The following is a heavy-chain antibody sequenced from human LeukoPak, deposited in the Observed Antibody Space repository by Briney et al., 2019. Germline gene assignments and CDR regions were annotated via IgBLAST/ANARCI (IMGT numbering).Heavy chain of an antibody. Sequence: PGGSLRLSCAASGFTFSSYNTNWVRQAPGKGVERVGVIWFDGSNKYYVDSVKGRFTISRDNSKNTVYLQMDSLRAEDTAVYYCARVIHALLCYDTGWAQIDYWGQGTLVTVSS. J-gene: IGHJ4*02. CDR1: GFTFSSYN. CDR3: ARVIHALLCYDTGWAQIDY. CDR2: IWFDGSNK. V-gene: IGHV3-33*08. D-gene: IGHD6-19*01.